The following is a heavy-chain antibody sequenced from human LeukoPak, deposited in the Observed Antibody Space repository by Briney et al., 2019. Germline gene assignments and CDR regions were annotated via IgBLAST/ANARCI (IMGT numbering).Heavy chain of an antibody. Sequence: ASVKVSCKASGYTFTGYYMHWVRQAPGQGLEWMGWINPNSGGTNYAQKFQGRVTMTRDTSISTAYMELSRLRPDDTAVYYCARDQYYYSSGDYYYWGQGTLVTVSS. CDR2: INPNSGGT. CDR1: GYTFTGYY. V-gene: IGHV1-2*02. J-gene: IGHJ4*02. CDR3: ARDQYYYSSGDYYY. D-gene: IGHD3-22*01.